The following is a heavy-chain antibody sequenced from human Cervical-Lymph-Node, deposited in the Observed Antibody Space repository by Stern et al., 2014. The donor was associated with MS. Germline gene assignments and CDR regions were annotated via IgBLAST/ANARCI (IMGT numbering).Heavy chain of an antibody. D-gene: IGHD4-23*01. CDR1: GFTFINYH. Sequence: EVQLVESGGGLVKPGESLRLSCAASGFTFINYHMNWVRQAPGKGLEWVSSVTGTSLYIFYADSVKGRFTVSRDNARNSLYLQMNSLRAEDTAVYYCVRARSTVAPYYFDYWGQGTLVTVSS. CDR3: VRARSTVAPYYFDY. V-gene: IGHV3-21*06. J-gene: IGHJ4*02. CDR2: VTGTSLYI.